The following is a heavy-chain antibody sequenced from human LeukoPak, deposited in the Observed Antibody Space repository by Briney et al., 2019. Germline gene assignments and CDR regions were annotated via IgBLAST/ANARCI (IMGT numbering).Heavy chain of an antibody. CDR1: GYSISSGYY. CDR3: ARSQYCSSTSCPLVI. J-gene: IGHJ3*02. D-gene: IGHD2-2*01. Sequence: SETLSLTCTVSGYSISSGYYWGWIRQPPGKGLEWIGSIYHSGSTYYNPSLKSRVTISVDTSKNQFSLKLSSVTAADTAVYYCARSQYCSSTSCPLVIWGQGTMVTVSS. CDR2: IYHSGST. V-gene: IGHV4-38-2*02.